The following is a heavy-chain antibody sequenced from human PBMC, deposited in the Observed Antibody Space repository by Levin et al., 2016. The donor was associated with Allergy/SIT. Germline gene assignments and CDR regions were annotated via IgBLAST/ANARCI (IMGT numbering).Heavy chain of an antibody. J-gene: IGHJ4*02. CDR3: ERDLKTGDTRGYSDS. CDR2: IYYSGST. V-gene: IGHV4-39*02. CDR1: GGSISSSSYY. Sequence: SETLSLTCTVSGGSISSSSYYWGWIRQPPGKGLEWIGSIYYSGSTYYNPSLKSRVTISVDTSKNQFSLKLSSVTAADTAVYYCERDLKTGDTRGYSDSWGQGTLVTVSS. D-gene: IGHD7-27*01.